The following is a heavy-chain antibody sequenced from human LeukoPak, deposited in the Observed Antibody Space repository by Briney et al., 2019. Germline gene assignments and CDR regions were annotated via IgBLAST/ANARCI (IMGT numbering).Heavy chain of an antibody. Sequence: GGSLRLSCAASGFILSDYNMNWVRQAPGKGLEWVSFIDISGTYIAYADSVKGRFTVSRDNAKNSLYLQMNSLRAEDTAVYYCTRDLSATARAYDYWGQGTLVTVSS. J-gene: IGHJ4*02. CDR1: GFILSDYN. D-gene: IGHD1-26*01. V-gene: IGHV3-21*01. CDR3: TRDLSATARAYDY. CDR2: IDISGTYI.